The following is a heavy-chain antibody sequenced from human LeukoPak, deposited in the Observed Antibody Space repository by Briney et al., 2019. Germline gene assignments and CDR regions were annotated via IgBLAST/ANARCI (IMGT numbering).Heavy chain of an antibody. CDR3: ARGPDYYDSSAHGDY. CDR2: IIPIFGTA. J-gene: IGHJ4*02. Sequence: ASVKVSCKASGGTFSSYAISWVRQAPGQGLEWMGGIIPIFGTANYAQKFQGRVTMTRNTSISTAYMELSSLRSEDTAVYYCARGPDYYDSSAHGDYWGQGTLVTVSS. CDR1: GGTFSSYA. D-gene: IGHD3-22*01. V-gene: IGHV1-69*05.